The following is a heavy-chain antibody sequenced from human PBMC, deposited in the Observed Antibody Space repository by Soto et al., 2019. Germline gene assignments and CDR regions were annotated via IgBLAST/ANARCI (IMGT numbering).Heavy chain of an antibody. J-gene: IGHJ4*02. CDR1: GGSFSGYY. CDR3: AGATVRYYFDY. D-gene: IGHD4-4*01. Sequence: SETLSLTCAVYGGSFSGYYWSWIRQPPGKGLEWIGEINHSGSTNYNPSLKSRVTISVDTSKNQFSLKLSSVTAADTAVYYCAGATVRYYFDYWGQGTLVTVSS. CDR2: INHSGST. V-gene: IGHV4-34*01.